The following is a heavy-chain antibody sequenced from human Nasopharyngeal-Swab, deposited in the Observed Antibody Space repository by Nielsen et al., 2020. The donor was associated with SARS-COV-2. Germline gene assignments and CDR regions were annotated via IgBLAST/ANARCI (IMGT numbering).Heavy chain of an antibody. CDR2: VNEDGSEK. V-gene: IGHV3-7*01. CDR3: AREVIIDS. CDR1: GFRFGRYW. J-gene: IGHJ4*02. D-gene: IGHD3-10*01. Sequence: GGSLRLSCTASGFRFGRYWMSWVRQFPGKGLEWVANVNEDGSEKYYVDSVKGRFTISRDNAKNSLHLQMDSLRVEDTAVYYCAREVIIDSWGQGTLVTVSS.